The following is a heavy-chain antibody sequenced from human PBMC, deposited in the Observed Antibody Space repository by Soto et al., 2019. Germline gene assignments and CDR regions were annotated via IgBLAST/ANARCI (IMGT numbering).Heavy chain of an antibody. Sequence: GGSLRLSCAASGFMFSSYWMSWVRQAPGRGLEWVANIKQDGSEKHYVDSVKGRFTISRDNAKNALYLQMNSLRAEDTAVYYCARGSRTQLFGDYGDYFDCWGQGILVTVSS. CDR1: GFMFSSYW. V-gene: IGHV3-7*03. D-gene: IGHD2-21*01. J-gene: IGHJ4*02. CDR3: ARGSRTQLFGDYGDYFDC. CDR2: IKQDGSEK.